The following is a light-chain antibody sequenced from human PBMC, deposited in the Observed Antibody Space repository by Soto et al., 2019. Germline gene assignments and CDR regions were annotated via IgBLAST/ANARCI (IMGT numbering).Light chain of an antibody. CDR1: QSVSSN. J-gene: IGKJ2*01. CDR2: GAS. V-gene: IGKV3-15*01. Sequence: EIVMTQSPATLSVSPGERVTLSCRASQSVSSNLAWYQQKPGQAPRLLMYGASTRATGVPARFSGSGSGTEFILTISSLQPDDFATYYCQQYNSYEYTFGQGTKLEIK. CDR3: QQYNSYEYT.